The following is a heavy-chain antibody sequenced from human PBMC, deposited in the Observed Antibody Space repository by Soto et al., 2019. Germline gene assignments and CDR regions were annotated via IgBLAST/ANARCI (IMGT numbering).Heavy chain of an antibody. CDR1: GVSVNSVNYY. V-gene: IGHV4-61*01. CDR3: AGVNVGVPATPHYFAY. J-gene: IGHJ4*02. CDR2: FYYSRIT. Sequence: SETLSLTCTVSGVSVNSVNYYWSWIRQPPGKGLEWIGYFYYSRITNCKPSLKSRVTGSADTPKNQFSVKLNWVTAADAALSYCAGVNVGVPATPHYFAYGSQRNPVTVSS. D-gene: IGHD2-15*01.